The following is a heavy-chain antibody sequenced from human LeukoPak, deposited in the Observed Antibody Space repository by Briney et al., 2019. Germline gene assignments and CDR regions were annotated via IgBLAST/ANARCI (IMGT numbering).Heavy chain of an antibody. CDR3: GRGGDRKLVYYYDLDV. CDR2: INHSGST. D-gene: IGHD6-6*01. J-gene: IGHJ6*02. V-gene: IGHV4-34*01. Sequence: TAAETLTLTCAAYGYSFSGYCRSWIRQPPEKGLEWIAEINHSGSTNHNPSLKRRVTIFVRTTHNRLSLMQSNVTGAEHAGYYCGRGGDRKLVYYYDLDVWGQGTTVTV. CDR1: GYSFSGYC.